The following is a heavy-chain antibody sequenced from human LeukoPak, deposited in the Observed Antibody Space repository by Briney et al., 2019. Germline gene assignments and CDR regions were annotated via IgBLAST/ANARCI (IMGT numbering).Heavy chain of an antibody. CDR3: ARDGTGWSGDY. V-gene: IGHV3-21*01. CDR1: GFTFSACS. D-gene: IGHD2-2*01. CDR2: ISSDSAYI. Sequence: PGGSLRLSCAASGFTFSACSMNWVRQAPGKGLEWVSVISSDSAYIYYADSVKGRFTVSRDNAKNSLSLHMSSLRAEDTAVYYCARDGTGWSGDYWGQGTLVTVSS. J-gene: IGHJ4*02.